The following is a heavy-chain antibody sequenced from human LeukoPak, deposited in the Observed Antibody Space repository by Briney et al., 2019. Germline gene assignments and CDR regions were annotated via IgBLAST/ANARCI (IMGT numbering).Heavy chain of an antibody. D-gene: IGHD6-13*01. V-gene: IGHV3-30*18. CDR1: GSTFRTYG. Sequence: GGSLRLSCAASGSTFRTYGMHWVRQAPGKGLDWVAVISDDGNAKKYADSVKGRFTISRDNSNNTLYLQMNTLTDDDTAVYYCAKGMGYRGSWSNWFDPWGQGTLVTVSS. J-gene: IGHJ5*01. CDR2: ISDDGNAK. CDR3: AKGMGYRGSWSNWFDP.